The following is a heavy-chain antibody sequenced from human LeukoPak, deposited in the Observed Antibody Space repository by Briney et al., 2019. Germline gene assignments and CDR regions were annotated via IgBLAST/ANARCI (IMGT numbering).Heavy chain of an antibody. J-gene: IGHJ3*01. D-gene: IGHD2-8*01. V-gene: IGHV3-11*05. CDR3: ARVKGVYAFDF. Sequence: GGSLRLSCAASGFTFSDYYMGWIRQAPGKGLEWVSYINNSGSYTKYADSVKGRFTISRDNAKNSLFLEVNSLRAEDTAVYYCARVKGVYAFDFWGQGTMVTVSS. CDR2: INNSGSYT. CDR1: GFTFSDYY.